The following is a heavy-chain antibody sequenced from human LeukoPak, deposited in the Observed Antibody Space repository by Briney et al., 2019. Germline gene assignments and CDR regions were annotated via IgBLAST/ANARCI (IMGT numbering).Heavy chain of an antibody. J-gene: IGHJ5*02. Sequence: ASVTVSCKASGYTFSSYGFSWVRQAPGQGLEWMGWISAYNGHTNYAQKFQDRVTLTTDTSSNTAYMELRTLRYDDTAIYYCARDRGGHSNRRNLFDPWGQGTLVTVSS. CDR1: GYTFSSYG. CDR3: ARDRGGHSNRRNLFDP. CDR2: ISAYNGHT. D-gene: IGHD5-12*01. V-gene: IGHV1-18*01.